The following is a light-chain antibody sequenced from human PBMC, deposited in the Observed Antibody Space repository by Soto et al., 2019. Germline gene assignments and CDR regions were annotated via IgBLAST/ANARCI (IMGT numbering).Light chain of an antibody. CDR2: AAS. V-gene: IGKV1-39*01. CDR1: QSIDNY. J-gene: IGKJ1*01. CDR3: QQSYSTLWT. Sequence: DIQMTQSPSSLSASVGDRVTITCRASQSIDNYLSWYQQIPGKAPKLLIYAASNLQRGVPSRFSGSGSGTEFTLTISNLQPDDFATYYCQQSYSTLWTFGQGTKVDIK.